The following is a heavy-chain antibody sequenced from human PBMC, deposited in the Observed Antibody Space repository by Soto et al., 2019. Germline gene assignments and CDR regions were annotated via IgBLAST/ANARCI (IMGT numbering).Heavy chain of an antibody. CDR1: EVTFGGYG. CDR2: ISGSGGST. J-gene: IGHJ6*02. CDR3: ARRSRFLEWLLDV. V-gene: IGHV3-23*01. Sequence: PGRLLRLSYTAAEVTFGGYGMSWVIQNPGKGLEWVSAISGSGGSTYYADSVKGRFTISRDNSKNTLYLQMNSLRAEDTAVYYCARRSRFLEWLLDVWGQGTTVTVSS. D-gene: IGHD3-3*01.